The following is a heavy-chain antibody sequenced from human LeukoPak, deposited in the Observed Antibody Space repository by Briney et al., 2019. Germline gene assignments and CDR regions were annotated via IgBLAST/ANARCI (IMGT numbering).Heavy chain of an antibody. D-gene: IGHD2-2*01. J-gene: IGHJ5*02. CDR3: ARVTLTRSWFDP. Sequence: SETLSLTCTVSGYSISSGYFWGWIRQPPGKGLEWIGNIYHSGSTYYNPSLKSRVTISVDMSKNQFSLKLSSVTAADTAVYYCARVTLTRSWFDPWGQGTLVTVSS. V-gene: IGHV4-38-2*02. CDR2: IYHSGST. CDR1: GYSISSGYF.